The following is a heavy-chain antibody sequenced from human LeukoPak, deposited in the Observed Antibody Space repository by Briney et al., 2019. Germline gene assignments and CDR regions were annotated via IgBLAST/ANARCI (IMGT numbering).Heavy chain of an antibody. CDR2: ISGSGSST. V-gene: IGHV3-23*01. D-gene: IGHD5-18*01. J-gene: IGHJ4*02. CDR1: GFTFINYA. Sequence: GGSLRLSCAASGFTFINYAMSWVRQAPGKGLEGVSVISGSGSSTYYADSVKGRFTISRDDSKNTLYLQMNSLRAEDTAVYFCARDSASYGRFDYWGQGTLVTVSS. CDR3: ARDSASYGRFDY.